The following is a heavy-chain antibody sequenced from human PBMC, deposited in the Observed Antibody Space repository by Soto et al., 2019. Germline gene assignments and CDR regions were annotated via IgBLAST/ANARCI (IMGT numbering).Heavy chain of an antibody. CDR2: INPNSGGT. J-gene: IGHJ5*02. V-gene: IGHV1-2*04. CDR1: GYTFTGYY. CDR3: ARASSSLIGFDP. Sequence: QVQLVQSGAEVKKPGASVKVSCKASGYTFTGYYMHWVRQAPGQGLEWMGWINPNSGGTNYAQKLQGWVTMTRDTSISTAYRELSRLRSDDTAVYYCARASSSLIGFDPWGQGTLVTVSS. D-gene: IGHD6-13*01.